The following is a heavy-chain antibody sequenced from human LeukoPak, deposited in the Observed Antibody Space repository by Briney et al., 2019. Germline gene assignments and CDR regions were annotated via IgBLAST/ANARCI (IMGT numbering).Heavy chain of an antibody. CDR2: TSVNDGA. V-gene: IGHV4-4*07. CDR1: GASVNAYL. J-gene: IGHJ4*02. Sequence: PSETLSLTCTVSGASVNAYLWSWIRQPAGQGLEWIGRTSVNDGATYNPFLMSRVTMSVDTSKNRFSLRLTSMSAADTAIYYCARLWRDGSDWHPDDNWGQGILVTVSS. D-gene: IGHD6-19*01. CDR3: ARLWRDGSDWHPDDN.